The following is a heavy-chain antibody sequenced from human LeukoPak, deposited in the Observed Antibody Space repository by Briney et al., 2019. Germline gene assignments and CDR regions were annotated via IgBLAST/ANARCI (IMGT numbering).Heavy chain of an antibody. CDR2: IWYDGSNK. D-gene: IGHD2-2*01. J-gene: IGHJ4*02. V-gene: IGHV3-33*01. CDR1: GFTFSSYG. CDR3: ARTGYCSSTSCLRGLDY. Sequence: GGSLRLSCAASGFTFSSYGMHWVRQAPGKGLEWVAVIWYDGSNKYYADSVKGRLTISRDNSKNTLYLQMNSLRAEDTAVYYCARTGYCSSTSCLRGLDYWGQGTLVTVSS.